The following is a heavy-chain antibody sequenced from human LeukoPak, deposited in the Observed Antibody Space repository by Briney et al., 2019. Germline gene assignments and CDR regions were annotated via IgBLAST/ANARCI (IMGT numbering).Heavy chain of an antibody. V-gene: IGHV3-43*02. D-gene: IGHD3-3*01. CDR1: GFNLDDYA. CDR2: ISGDGGST. Sequence: PGGSLRLSCAASGFNLDDYAMHWVRQAPGKGLEWVSLISGDGGSTYYADSVEGRFTISRDNSKNSLYLQMNSLRTEDTALYYCARNGLYYDFWSGYLRNRGYYMDVWGKGTTVTVSS. J-gene: IGHJ6*03. CDR3: ARNGLYYDFWSGYLRNRGYYMDV.